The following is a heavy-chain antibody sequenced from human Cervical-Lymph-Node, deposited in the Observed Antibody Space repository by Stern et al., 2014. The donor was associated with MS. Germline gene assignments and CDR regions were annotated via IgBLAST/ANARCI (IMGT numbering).Heavy chain of an antibody. J-gene: IGHJ6*02. CDR1: GGSISSYY. CDR3: ARAPYDFTNWYGMDV. CDR2: IYFSGST. D-gene: IGHD1-1*01. V-gene: IGHV4-59*01. Sequence: QVQLQESGPGLVKPSETLSLTCIVSGGSISSYYWSWIRQPPGKGLEWIGHIYFSGSTDYNPSLQSRVTMSADISKTQISLRLSSVTAADTAVYYCARAPYDFTNWYGMDVWGQGTTVTVSS.